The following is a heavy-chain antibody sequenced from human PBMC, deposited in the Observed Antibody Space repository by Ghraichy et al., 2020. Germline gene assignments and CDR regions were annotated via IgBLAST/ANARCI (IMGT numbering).Heavy chain of an antibody. J-gene: IGHJ3*02. CDR2: ISSSSNNI. Sequence: GESLNISCEASKFTFSIYAVSWVRQAPGKGLEWISYISSSSNNIYYADSVKGRFTISRDNAKNSLFLQMNSLRADDTAVYYCARDADAGGYYFGAFDIWGQGTVVTVS. D-gene: IGHD3-22*01. V-gene: IGHV3-48*01. CDR3: ARDADAGGYYFGAFDI. CDR1: KFTFSIYA.